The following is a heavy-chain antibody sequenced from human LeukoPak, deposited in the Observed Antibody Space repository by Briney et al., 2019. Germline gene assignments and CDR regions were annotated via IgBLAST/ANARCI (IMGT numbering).Heavy chain of an antibody. D-gene: IGHD3-22*01. V-gene: IGHV1-8*01. J-gene: IGHJ4*02. Sequence: ASVKVSCKASGYTFTSYDINWVRQATGQGLEWMGWMNPNSGNTGYAQKFQGRVTMTRNTSISTAYMELSSLRSEDTAVYYCARVIWVGSSGYYPYFDYWGQGTLVTVSP. CDR1: GYTFTSYD. CDR3: ARVIWVGSSGYYPYFDY. CDR2: MNPNSGNT.